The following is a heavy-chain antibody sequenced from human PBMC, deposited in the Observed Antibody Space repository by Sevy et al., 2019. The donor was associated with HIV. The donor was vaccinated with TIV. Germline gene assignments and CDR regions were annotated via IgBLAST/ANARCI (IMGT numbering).Heavy chain of an antibody. CDR3: AREGDLRYFDF. CDR2: ISDRGTTI. D-gene: IGHD3-10*01. CDR1: GFTFNDYY. Sequence: GGSLRLSCAASGFTFNDYYMSWIHQSPGKGLEWLSYISDRGTTIYYADSVKGRFTISRDNAKSLMYLQMNSLKTEDTAIYYCAREGDLRYFDFWGRGILVTVSS. V-gene: IGHV3-11*01. J-gene: IGHJ2*01.